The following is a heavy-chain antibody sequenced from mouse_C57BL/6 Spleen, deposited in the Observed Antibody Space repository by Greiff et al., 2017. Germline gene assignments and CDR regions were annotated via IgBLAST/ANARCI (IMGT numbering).Heavy chain of an antibody. J-gene: IGHJ4*01. D-gene: IGHD1-1*01. CDR2: IHPNSGST. V-gene: IGHV1-64*01. CDR1: GYTFTSYW. Sequence: VKLQQPGAELVKPGASVKLSCKASGYTFTSYWMHWVKQRPGQGLEWIGMIHPNSGSTNYNEKFKSKATLTVDKSSSTAYMQLSSLTSEDSAVYYCARDYGSIYYAMDYWGQGTSVTVSS. CDR3: ARDYGSIYYAMDY.